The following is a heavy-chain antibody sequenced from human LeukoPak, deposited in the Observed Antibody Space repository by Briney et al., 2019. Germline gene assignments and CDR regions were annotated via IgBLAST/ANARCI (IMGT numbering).Heavy chain of an antibody. D-gene: IGHD3-16*01. Sequence: GGALRLSCAASGFTFSDYYTDWVRQAPRKRLERVGRTRHKLNSDTTEYAASVKGRFTISRDDSKKSLYMQMNSLKTEDTAVYYCARDWGYGMDVWGQGTTVTASS. V-gene: IGHV3-72*01. CDR1: GFTFSDYY. CDR2: TRHKLNSDTT. J-gene: IGHJ6*02. CDR3: ARDWGYGMDV.